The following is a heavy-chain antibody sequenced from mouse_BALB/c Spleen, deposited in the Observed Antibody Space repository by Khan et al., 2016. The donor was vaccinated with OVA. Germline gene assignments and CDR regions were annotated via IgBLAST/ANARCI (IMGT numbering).Heavy chain of an antibody. CDR3: ARGSGNSRFAY. D-gene: IGHD1-3*01. CDR2: ISTYYGDA. CDR1: GYTFTDYA. J-gene: IGHJ3*01. V-gene: IGHV1S137*01. Sequence: QVQLQQSGAELVRPGVSVKISCKGSGYTFTDYAMHWVKQSHAKSLEWIGVISTYYGDADYNQKFKGKATMTVDKSSSPAYTELARLTSEDSAIYYCARGSGNSRFAYWGQGTLVTVSA.